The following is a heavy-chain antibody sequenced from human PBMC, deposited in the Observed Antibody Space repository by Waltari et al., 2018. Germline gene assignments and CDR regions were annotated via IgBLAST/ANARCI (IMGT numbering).Heavy chain of an antibody. J-gene: IGHJ6*02. CDR3: ARPACWSGYYYYGMDV. Sequence: QVQLVQSGAEVKKPGSSVKVSCKASGGTFSSYAISWVRQAPGQGLEWMGGIIPIFGTANYAKKVQGRDTSTTDESKSTAYMELSSLRTEDTAEKYWARPACWSGYYYYGMDVWGQGTTVTVSS. CDR1: GGTFSSYA. V-gene: IGHV1-69*05. D-gene: IGHD3-3*01. CDR2: IIPIFGTA.